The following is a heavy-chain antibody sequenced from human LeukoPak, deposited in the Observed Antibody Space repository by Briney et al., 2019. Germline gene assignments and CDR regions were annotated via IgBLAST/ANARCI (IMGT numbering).Heavy chain of an antibody. V-gene: IGHV3-11*04. CDR3: ARPPYPNSGSFSPIDY. D-gene: IGHD1-26*01. J-gene: IGHJ4*02. CDR2: ISSSGSTI. CDR1: GFTFSDYY. Sequence: GGSLRLSCAASGFTFSDYYMSWIRQAPGKGLEWVSYISSSGSTIYYADSVKGRFTISRDNAKNTLYLQMNSLRAEDTAVYYCARPPYPNSGSFSPIDYWGQGTLVTVSS.